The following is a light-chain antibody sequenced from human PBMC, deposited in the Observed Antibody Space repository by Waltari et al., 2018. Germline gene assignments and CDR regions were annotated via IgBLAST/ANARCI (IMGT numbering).Light chain of an antibody. CDR2: AAS. V-gene: IGKV1-9*01. CDR1: QGISSY. Sequence: DIQLTQSPSFLSASVGDRVTITCRASQGISSYLVWYQQKPGKAPKVLISAASTLQTGVPSRFSGSGSGTEFTLTISSQQPEDFATYYCQQVNGYPLTFGGGTKVEIK. J-gene: IGKJ4*01. CDR3: QQVNGYPLT.